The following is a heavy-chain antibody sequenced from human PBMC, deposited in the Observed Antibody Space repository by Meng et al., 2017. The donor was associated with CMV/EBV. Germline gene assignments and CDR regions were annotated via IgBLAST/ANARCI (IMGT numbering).Heavy chain of an antibody. CDR3: ARDYIVSDAFDI. Sequence: GSLRLSCAVYGGSFSGYYWSWIRQPPVKGLEWTGEINHSGSTNYNPSLKSRVTISAVTSKNQFSLKLSSVTSADTAVYYCARDYIVSDAFDIWGQGTMVTVSS. CDR1: GGSFSGYY. D-gene: IGHD5-12*01. J-gene: IGHJ3*02. CDR2: INHSGST. V-gene: IGHV4-34*01.